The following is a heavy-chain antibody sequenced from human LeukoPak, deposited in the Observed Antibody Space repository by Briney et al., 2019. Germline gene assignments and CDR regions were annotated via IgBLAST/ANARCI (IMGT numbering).Heavy chain of an antibody. V-gene: IGHV4-4*07. D-gene: IGHD3-10*01. CDR1: GGSISSYY. Sequence: SETLSLTCTVSGGSISSYYWSWIRQPAGKGLEWIGRIYTSGSTNYNPSLKSRVTMSVDTSKNQFSLKLSSVTAADTAVYYCARSITMVRGVPNWFDPWGQGTLATVSS. J-gene: IGHJ5*02. CDR3: ARSITMVRGVPNWFDP. CDR2: IYTSGST.